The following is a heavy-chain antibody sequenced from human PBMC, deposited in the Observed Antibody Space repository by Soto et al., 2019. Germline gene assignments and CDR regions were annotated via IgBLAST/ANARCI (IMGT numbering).Heavy chain of an antibody. CDR1: GFTFSSYS. Sequence: EVQLVESGGGLVQPGGSLRLSCAASGFTFSSYSMNWVRQAPWKGLEWVSYISSSSSTIYYADSVKGRFTISRDNAKNSLYLQMNSLRDEDTAVYYCARGYGSSGYSYYGMDVWGHGTTVTVCS. V-gene: IGHV3-48*02. CDR2: ISSSSSTI. J-gene: IGHJ6*02. D-gene: IGHD3-22*01. CDR3: ARGYGSSGYSYYGMDV.